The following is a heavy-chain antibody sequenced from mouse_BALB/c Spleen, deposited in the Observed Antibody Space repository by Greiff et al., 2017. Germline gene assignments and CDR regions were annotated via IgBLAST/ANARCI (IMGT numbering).Heavy chain of an antibody. CDR2: ISSGGGST. CDR3: ARKWLRLNWYFDV. V-gene: IGHV5-12-1*01. J-gene: IGHJ1*01. CDR1: GFAFSSYD. D-gene: IGHD2-2*01. Sequence: EVKLVESGGGLVKPGGSLKLSCAASGFAFSSYDMSWVRQTPEKRLEWVAYISSGGGSTYYPDTVKGRFTISRDNAKNTLYLQMSSLKSEDTAMYYCARKWLRLNWYFDVWGAGTTVTVSS.